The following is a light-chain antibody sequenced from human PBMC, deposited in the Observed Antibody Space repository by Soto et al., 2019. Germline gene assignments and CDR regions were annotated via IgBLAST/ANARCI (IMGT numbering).Light chain of an antibody. Sequence: QSVLTQPASVSGSPGQSITISCTGTGSDVGRYNYVSWYQQYPGKAPKLMIYEVSNRPSGVSIRFSGSKSGNTASLTISGLQAEDEADYYCTSYTTSSTWVFGGGTKLTVL. CDR2: EVS. J-gene: IGLJ3*02. CDR1: GSDVGRYNY. V-gene: IGLV2-14*01. CDR3: TSYTTSSTWV.